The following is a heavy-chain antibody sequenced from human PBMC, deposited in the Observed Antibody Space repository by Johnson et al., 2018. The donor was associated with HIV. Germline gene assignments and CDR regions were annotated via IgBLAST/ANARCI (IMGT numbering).Heavy chain of an antibody. V-gene: IGHV3-30*18. D-gene: IGHD6-6*01. CDR2: ISYDGSDK. CDR1: GFTFSSYG. Sequence: QVQLVESGGGVVQPGRSLRLSCAASGFTFSSYGMLWVRQAPGKGLEWVAVISYDGSDKYYADSVKGRFTVSRDNYKNTLYLQMNSLRGEDTAVYYCAKVHSSSSNGFDIWGQGTMVTLSS. CDR3: AKVHSSSSNGFDI. J-gene: IGHJ3*02.